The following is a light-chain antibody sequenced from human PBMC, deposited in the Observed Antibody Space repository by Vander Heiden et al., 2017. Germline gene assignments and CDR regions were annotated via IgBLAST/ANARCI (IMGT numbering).Light chain of an antibody. CDR2: AAS. CDR3: QQANSFPIA. J-gene: IGKJ5*01. CDR1: QGISSR. Sequence: DIQITQTPSSVSASVGDRVTITGRASQGISSRLAWYQQKPGKAPKLLIYAASSLQSGVPSRLRGSGSVTDFTLTISSLQPKDFATSYCQQANSFPIAFGQGTRLEIK. V-gene: IGKV1D-12*01.